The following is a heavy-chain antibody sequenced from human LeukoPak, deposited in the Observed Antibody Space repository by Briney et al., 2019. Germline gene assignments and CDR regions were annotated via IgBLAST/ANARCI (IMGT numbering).Heavy chain of an antibody. Sequence: GESLRISCKGSGSSFTSYWISWVRQMPGKGLEWMGRIDPSDSYTNYSPSFQGHVTISADKSISTAYLQWSSLKASDTAMYYCARHIGLWFGELSNFDYWGQGTLVTVSS. CDR1: GSSFTSYW. CDR2: IDPSDSYT. J-gene: IGHJ4*02. D-gene: IGHD3-10*01. CDR3: ARHIGLWFGELSNFDY. V-gene: IGHV5-10-1*01.